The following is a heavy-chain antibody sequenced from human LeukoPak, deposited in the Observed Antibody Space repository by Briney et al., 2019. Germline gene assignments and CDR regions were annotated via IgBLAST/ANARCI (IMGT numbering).Heavy chain of an antibody. V-gene: IGHV3-53*01. Sequence: PGGSLRLSCAASGFTVSSNYMSWVRQAPGKGLEWVSVIYSGGSTYYADSVKGRFTISRDNSKNTLYLQMNSLRAEDTAVYYCAKSPSLQAFDVWGQGTMVSVSS. J-gene: IGHJ3*01. CDR2: IYSGGST. CDR1: GFTVSSNY. CDR3: AKSPSLQAFDV.